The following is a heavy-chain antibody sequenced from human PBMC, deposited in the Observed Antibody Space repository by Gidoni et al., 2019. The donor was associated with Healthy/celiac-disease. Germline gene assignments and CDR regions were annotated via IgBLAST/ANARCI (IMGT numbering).Heavy chain of an antibody. Sequence: QVQLQESGPGLVKPSETLSLTCTVSGGSISSYYWSWIRQPPGKGLEWIGYIYYSGSTNYNPSLKSRVTISVDTSKNQFSLKLSSVTAADTAVYYCARDSPLTNWADAFDIWGQGTMVTVSS. CDR3: ARDSPLTNWADAFDI. J-gene: IGHJ3*02. CDR1: GGSISSYY. D-gene: IGHD1-1*01. CDR2: IYYSGST. V-gene: IGHV4-59*01.